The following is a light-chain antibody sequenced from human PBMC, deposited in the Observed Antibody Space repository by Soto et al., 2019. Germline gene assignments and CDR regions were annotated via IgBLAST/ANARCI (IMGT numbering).Light chain of an antibody. Sequence: DIQMTQSPSSLAASVGDRVIITCRASQGINNHLAWYQQKPGKVPKLLIYAASTLQSGVPSRFSGSGSGTDFTLTISSLQPEDVATYYCKKSNSAWTFGQGTKVEIK. CDR3: KKSNSAWT. CDR2: AAS. CDR1: QGINNH. V-gene: IGKV1-27*01. J-gene: IGKJ1*01.